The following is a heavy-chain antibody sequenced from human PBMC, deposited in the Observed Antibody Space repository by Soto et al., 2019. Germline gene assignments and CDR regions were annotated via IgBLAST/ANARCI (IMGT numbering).Heavy chain of an antibody. CDR1: GGTFRNHA. Sequence: QVQLVQSGAEVKKPGSSVKVSCKASGGTFRNHAMSWVRQAPGKGLECVGGIIPVLGAANYAQNFQGRVSITADESTSTVYMVLSILRSEDTAVYYCARVEAGAYYQVYYGMDVWGQGTTVTVSS. CDR3: ARVEAGAYYQVYYGMDV. J-gene: IGHJ6*02. V-gene: IGHV1-69*11. D-gene: IGHD3-22*01. CDR2: IIPVLGAA.